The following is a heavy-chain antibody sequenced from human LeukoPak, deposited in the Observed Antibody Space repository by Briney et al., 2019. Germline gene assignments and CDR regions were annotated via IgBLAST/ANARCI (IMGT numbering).Heavy chain of an antibody. CDR2: ISYDGSNK. Sequence: GRSLRLSCAASGFTFSSYAMYWVRQAPGKGLEWVAVISYDGSNKYYADSVKGRFTISRDNSKNTLYLQMNSPRAEDTAVYYCAREGGRYCSSTSCQTTHFDYWGQGTLVTVSS. CDR3: AREGGRYCSSTSCQTTHFDY. CDR1: GFTFSSYA. J-gene: IGHJ4*02. V-gene: IGHV3-30-3*01. D-gene: IGHD2-2*01.